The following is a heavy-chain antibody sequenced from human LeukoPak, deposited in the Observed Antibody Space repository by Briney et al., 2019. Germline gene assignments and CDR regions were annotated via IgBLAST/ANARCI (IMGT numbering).Heavy chain of an antibody. V-gene: IGHV3-23*01. CDR2: ISGSGGST. J-gene: IGHJ6*02. CDR3: AKHLGYCSGGSCYAQVNYGMDV. D-gene: IGHD2-15*01. Sequence: GGSLRLSCAASGFTFSSYAMSWVRQAPGKGLEWVSAISGSGGSTYYADSVKGRFTISRDSSKNTLYLQMNSLRAEDTAVYYCAKHLGYCSGGSCYAQVNYGMDVWGQGTTVTVSS. CDR1: GFTFSSYA.